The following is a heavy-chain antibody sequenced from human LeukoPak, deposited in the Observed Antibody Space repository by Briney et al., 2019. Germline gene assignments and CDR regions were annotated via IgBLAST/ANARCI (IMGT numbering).Heavy chain of an antibody. Sequence: PGGSLRLSCAASGFTFSSYDIHWVRQAPGKGLEWVTFIESDGTKEYYADSVKGRFAISRDNSKNTVYVQINTLRAEDTAVYYCAKEGSGWYYLDYWGQGTVVTVSS. CDR3: AKEGSGWYYLDY. V-gene: IGHV3-30*02. CDR1: GFTFSSYD. D-gene: IGHD6-19*01. J-gene: IGHJ4*02. CDR2: IESDGTKE.